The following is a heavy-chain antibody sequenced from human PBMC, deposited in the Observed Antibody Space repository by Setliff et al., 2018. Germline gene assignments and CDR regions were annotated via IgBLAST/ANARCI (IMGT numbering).Heavy chain of an antibody. Sequence: SETLSLTCTVSGGSISSHYWSWIRQPPGKGLEWIGSIHYSGSTNYNPSLKSRVTISVDTSKNQFSLKLSSVTAADTAVYYCAREQYQLLFLTARGEFDYWGQGTLVTVSS. CDR2: IHYSGST. CDR3: AREQYQLLFLTARGEFDY. D-gene: IGHD2-2*01. J-gene: IGHJ4*02. V-gene: IGHV4-59*11. CDR1: GGSISSHY.